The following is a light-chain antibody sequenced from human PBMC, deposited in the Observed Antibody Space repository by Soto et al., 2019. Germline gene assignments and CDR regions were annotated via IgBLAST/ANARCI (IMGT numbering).Light chain of an antibody. J-gene: IGKJ2*01. Sequence: DIQMTQSPSSLSASVGDRVTITCRASQSISSHLNWYQQIPGKAPKLLIYAASSLVSGVPSRFSGSGSETDFTLTISSLQPEDFATYHCQESFSSLHTFGQGTTVDIK. V-gene: IGKV1-39*01. CDR1: QSISSH. CDR3: QESFSSLHT. CDR2: AAS.